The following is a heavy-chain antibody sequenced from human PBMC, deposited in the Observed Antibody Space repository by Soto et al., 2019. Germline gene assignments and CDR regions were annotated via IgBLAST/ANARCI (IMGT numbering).Heavy chain of an antibody. CDR1: GFTFRSYG. CDR2: IWYDGSNK. D-gene: IGHD3-22*01. V-gene: IGHV3-33*01. Sequence: PGVLLRLSCAASGFTFRSYGMHWVRQAPGKGLEWVAVIWYDGSNKYYADSVKGRFTISRDNSKNTLYLQMNSLRAEDTAVYYCARDPLDSSGYYLLDYWGQGTLVTVSS. CDR3: ARDPLDSSGYYLLDY. J-gene: IGHJ4*02.